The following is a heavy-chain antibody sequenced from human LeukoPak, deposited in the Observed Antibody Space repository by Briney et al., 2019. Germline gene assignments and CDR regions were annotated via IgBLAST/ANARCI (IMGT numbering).Heavy chain of an antibody. V-gene: IGHV3-48*01. CDR3: AREDRDGYKGGVDY. CDR2: ISSSSSTV. D-gene: IGHD5-24*01. J-gene: IGHJ4*02. Sequence: GGSLRLSCAASGFTFSSYSMNWVRQAPGKGLEWVSYISSSSSTVYYADSVKGRITISRDNAKNSLYLQMNSLRAEDTAVYYCAREDRDGYKGGVDYWGQGTLVTVSS. CDR1: GFTFSSYS.